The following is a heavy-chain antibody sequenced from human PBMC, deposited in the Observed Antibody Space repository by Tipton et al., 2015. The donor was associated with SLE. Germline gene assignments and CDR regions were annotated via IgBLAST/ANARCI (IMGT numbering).Heavy chain of an antibody. D-gene: IGHD2-21*01. V-gene: IGHV3-21*01. J-gene: IGHJ2*01. CDR1: GLTFSTYS. Sequence: AVPGLTFSTYSMNWVRQAPGKGLEWVSFISSSSSYTYYADSVKGRFTISRDNAKNSLYLQMNSLRAEDTAVYHCASCGGALVGFDLWGRGTLVTVSS. CDR2: ISSSSSYT. CDR3: ASCGGALVGFDL.